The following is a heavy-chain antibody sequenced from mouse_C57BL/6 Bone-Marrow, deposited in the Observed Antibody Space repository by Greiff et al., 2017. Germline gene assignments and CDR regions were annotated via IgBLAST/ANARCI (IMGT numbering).Heavy chain of an antibody. CDR3: ARENGCSLYDYAMDY. CDR2: INPNYGTT. J-gene: IGHJ4*01. D-gene: IGHD1-1*01. V-gene: IGHV1-39*01. Sequence: VQLQQSGPELVKPGASVKISCKASGYSFTDYNMNWVKQSNGKSLEWIGVINPNYGTTSYNKKFKGKATLTVDQSSSTAYMQLNSLTSEDSAVYYCARENGCSLYDYAMDYWGQGTSVTVSS. CDR1: GYSFTDYN.